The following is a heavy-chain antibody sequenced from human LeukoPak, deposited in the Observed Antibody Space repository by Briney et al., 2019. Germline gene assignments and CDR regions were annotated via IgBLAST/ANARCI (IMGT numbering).Heavy chain of an antibody. D-gene: IGHD1-7*01. V-gene: IGHV3-7*01. J-gene: IGHJ3*02. CDR2: IKQDGSEK. Sequence: GSLRLSCAASGFTFSSYWMSWVRQAPGKGLEWVANIKQDGSEKYYVDSVKGRFTISRDNAKNSLYLQMNSLRAGDTAVYYCARGGLNFDAFDIWGQGTMVTVSS. CDR1: GFTFSSYW. CDR3: ARGGLNFDAFDI.